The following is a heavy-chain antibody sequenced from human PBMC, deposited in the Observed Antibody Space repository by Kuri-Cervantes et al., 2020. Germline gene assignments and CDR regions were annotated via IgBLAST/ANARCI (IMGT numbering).Heavy chain of an antibody. Sequence: KVSCKGSGYSFTSYWIGWVRQMPGKGLEWMGIIYPGDSDTRYSPSFQGQVTISADKSIGTAYLQWSSLKASDTAMYYCARHGITGTTGSYWFDPWGQGTLVTVSS. CDR3: ARHGITGTTGSYWFDP. CDR1: GYSFTSYW. V-gene: IGHV5-51*01. CDR2: IYPGDSDT. D-gene: IGHD1-20*01. J-gene: IGHJ5*02.